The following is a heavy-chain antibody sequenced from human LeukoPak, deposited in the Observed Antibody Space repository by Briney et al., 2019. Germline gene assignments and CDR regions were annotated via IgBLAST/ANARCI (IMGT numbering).Heavy chain of an antibody. CDR1: EFSVGSNY. D-gene: IGHD1-26*01. CDR3: ARVEWELRTNDY. CDR2: ISPTSSYI. Sequence: GGSLRLSCAASEFSVGSNYMTWVRQAPGKGLEGVSSISPTSSYIYYADSVKGRFTISRDNAKNSLYLQMNSLRAEDTAVYYCARVEWELRTNDYWGQGTLVTVSS. J-gene: IGHJ4*02. V-gene: IGHV3-21*01.